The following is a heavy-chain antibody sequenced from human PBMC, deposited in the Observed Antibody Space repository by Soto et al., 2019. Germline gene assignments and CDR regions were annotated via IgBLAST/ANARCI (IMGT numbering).Heavy chain of an antibody. CDR3: ARHNQWDRQMYYYDSSGYYY. CDR1: GGSISSSSYY. Sequence: SETLSLTCTVSGGSISSSSYYWGWIRQPPGKGLEWIGSIYYSGSTYYNPSLKSRVTMSVDTSKNQFSLKLISVTAADTAVYYCARHNQWDRQMYYYDSSGYYYWGQGTLVTVSS. J-gene: IGHJ4*02. D-gene: IGHD3-22*01. CDR2: IYYSGST. V-gene: IGHV4-39*01.